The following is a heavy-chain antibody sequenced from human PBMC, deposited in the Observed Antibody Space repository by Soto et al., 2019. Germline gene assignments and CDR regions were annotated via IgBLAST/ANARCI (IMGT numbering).Heavy chain of an antibody. CDR1: GFTVSNNY. Sequence: EVQLVETGGGLIQPGGSLRLSCAASGFTVSNNYMSWVRQAPGKGLEWVSVIYAGGGTYYADSVKGRFTISRDNSKNTVYLQMNSLRAEDTAVYYCARDSHYYGSGTYSSWGQGTLVTVSS. CDR3: ARDSHYYGSGTYSS. D-gene: IGHD3-10*01. CDR2: IYAGGGT. J-gene: IGHJ4*02. V-gene: IGHV3-53*02.